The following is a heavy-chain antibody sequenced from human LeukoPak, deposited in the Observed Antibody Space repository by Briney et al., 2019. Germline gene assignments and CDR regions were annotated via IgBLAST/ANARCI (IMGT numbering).Heavy chain of an antibody. Sequence: SETLSLTCTVSGGSITSDDYYWTWIRQPPGKGLEWIVHISYSGITSYNPSLKSRVTMSVDTSRNQFSLRLTSVTAADTAVYYCARDAFGDYYDATGYWIFDYWGQGSLVTVSS. V-gene: IGHV4-30-4*01. CDR3: ARDAFGDYYDATGYWIFDY. D-gene: IGHD3-22*01. J-gene: IGHJ4*02. CDR1: GGSITSDDYY. CDR2: ISYSGIT.